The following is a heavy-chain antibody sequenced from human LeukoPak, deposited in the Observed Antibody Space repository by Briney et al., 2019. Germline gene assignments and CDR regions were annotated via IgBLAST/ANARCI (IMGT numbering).Heavy chain of an antibody. Sequence: SETLSLTCTVSGGSISSYYWSWIRQPPGKGLEWIGYIYTSGSTNYNPSLKSRVTISVDTSKSQFSLKLSSVTAADTAVYYCAASPRDGYNLLDYWGQGTLVTVSS. D-gene: IGHD5-24*01. CDR1: GGSISSYY. J-gene: IGHJ4*02. CDR2: IYTSGST. V-gene: IGHV4-4*09. CDR3: AASPRDGYNLLDY.